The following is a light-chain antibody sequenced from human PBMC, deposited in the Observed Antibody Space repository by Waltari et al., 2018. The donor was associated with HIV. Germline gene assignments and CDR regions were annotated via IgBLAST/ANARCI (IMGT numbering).Light chain of an antibody. Sequence: QSVLTQPPSASGTPGPRVTISCSGSSPNIGINAVSWYQPRPGTAPKLLIFTNNQRPSWVPDLFSASKSGPPASLAISSLQSDDEADYYCAAWDGSLRGGVFGGGTKLTV. J-gene: IGLJ3*02. CDR1: SPNIGINA. CDR3: AAWDGSLRGGV. V-gene: IGLV1-47*01. CDR2: TNN.